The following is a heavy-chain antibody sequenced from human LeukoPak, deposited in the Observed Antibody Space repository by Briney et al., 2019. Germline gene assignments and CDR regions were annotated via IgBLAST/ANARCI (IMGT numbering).Heavy chain of an antibody. CDR1: GGXISSYY. CDR2: IYYSGST. D-gene: IGHD5-12*01. CDR3: ARHDRGYSGYDYYYFDY. Sequence: SETLSLTCTVSGGXISSYYWSWIRQPPGKGLEWIGYIYYSGSTNYNPSLKSRVTISIDTSKNQFSLKLSSVTAADTAVYYCARHDRGYSGYDYYYFDYWGQGTLVTVSS. J-gene: IGHJ4*02. V-gene: IGHV4-59*08.